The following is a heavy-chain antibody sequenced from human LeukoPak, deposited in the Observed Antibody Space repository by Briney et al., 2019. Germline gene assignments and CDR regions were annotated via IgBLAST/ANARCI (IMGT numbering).Heavy chain of an antibody. D-gene: IGHD3-10*01. CDR2: INPNSGGT. V-gene: IGHV1-2*02. CDR3: ARDYGSGIRANWFDP. J-gene: IGHJ5*02. Sequence: ASVKVSCKASGYTFTGYYMHWVRQAPGQGLEWMGWINPNSGGTNYAQKFQGRVTMTRDTSISTAYMELSRLRSDDTAVYYCARDYGSGIRANWFDPWGQGTLVTVSS. CDR1: GYTFTGYY.